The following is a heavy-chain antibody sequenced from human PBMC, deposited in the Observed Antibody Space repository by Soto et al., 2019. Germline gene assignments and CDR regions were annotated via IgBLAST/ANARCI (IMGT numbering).Heavy chain of an antibody. CDR3: ARVEGPDYYDSSGYYSYFQH. D-gene: IGHD3-22*01. CDR1: GGSIRSSGYY. Sequence: SETQSLTCTVSGGSIRSSGYYWGWIRQPPGKGLEWIGGIYYSGSTYYNPSLKSRVTISVDTSKNQFSLKLSSVTAADTAVYYCARVEGPDYYDSSGYYSYFQHWGQGTLVTVSS. CDR2: IYYSGST. J-gene: IGHJ1*01. V-gene: IGHV4-39*07.